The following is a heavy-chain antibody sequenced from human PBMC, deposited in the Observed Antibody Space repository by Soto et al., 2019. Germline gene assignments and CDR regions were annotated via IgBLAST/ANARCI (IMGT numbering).Heavy chain of an antibody. V-gene: IGHV3-74*01. D-gene: IGHD2-21*02. CDR2: IQNDGSRT. CDR3: ARGDLGGFDL. CDR1: GFTFNYYW. J-gene: IGHJ3*01. Sequence: EVQLVESEGGLVQRGGSLRLSCAASGFTFNYYWMHWVRQAPWQGLVWVAHIQNDGSRTTYADSVKGRFTISRDNAKNTMYLQMNSLRAEDTAVYYCARGDLGGFDLWGQGTTVTVSS.